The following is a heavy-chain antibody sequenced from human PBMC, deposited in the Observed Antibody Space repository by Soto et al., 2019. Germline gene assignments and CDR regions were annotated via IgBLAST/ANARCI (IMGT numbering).Heavy chain of an antibody. CDR3: ARADEAGGYCISTSCYPDAFDI. V-gene: IGHV4-31*03. J-gene: IGHJ3*02. D-gene: IGHD2-2*01. CDR1: GGSISSGGYY. CDR2: IYYSGST. Sequence: QVQLQESGPGLVKPSQTLSLTCTVSGGSISSGGYYWSWIRQHPGKGLEWIGYIYYSGSTYYNPSLKSRVTISVDTSKNQFSLKLSSVTAADTAVYYCARADEAGGYCISTSCYPDAFDIWGQGTMVTVSS.